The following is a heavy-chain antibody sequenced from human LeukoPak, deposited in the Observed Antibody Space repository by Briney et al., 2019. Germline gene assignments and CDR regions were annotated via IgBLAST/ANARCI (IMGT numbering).Heavy chain of an antibody. V-gene: IGHV1-2*02. CDR1: GYTFTGYY. D-gene: IGHD3-3*01. CDR2: INPNSSGT. Sequence: ASVKVSCKASGYTFTGYYMHWVRQAPGQGLEWMGWINPNSSGTNYAQKFQGRVTMTRDTSISTAYMELSRLRSDDTAVYYCAREVTIFGVVRAFDIGGQGTMVTVSS. CDR3: AREVTIFGVVRAFDI. J-gene: IGHJ3*02.